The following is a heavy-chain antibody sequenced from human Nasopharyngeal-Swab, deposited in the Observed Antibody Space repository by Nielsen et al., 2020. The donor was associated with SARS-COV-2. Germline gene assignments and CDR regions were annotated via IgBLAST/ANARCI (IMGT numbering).Heavy chain of an antibody. D-gene: IGHD2-15*01. CDR3: ARGGDPREVVAATDCFDP. V-gene: IGHV1-46*01. CDR2: INPGGGGA. J-gene: IGHJ5*02. Sequence: WVRQAPGQGLEWMGIINPGGGGARYSQNFQGRVTMTRDTSTSTVYMELSSLRSEDTAVYYCARGGDPREVVAATDCFDPWGQGTLVTVSS.